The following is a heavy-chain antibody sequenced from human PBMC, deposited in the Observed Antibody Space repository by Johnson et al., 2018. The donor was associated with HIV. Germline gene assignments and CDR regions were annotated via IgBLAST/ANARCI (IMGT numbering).Heavy chain of an antibody. D-gene: IGHD5-24*01. V-gene: IGHV3-30*02. CDR2: IRYDGSNK. J-gene: IGHJ3*02. Sequence: VQLVESGGGLVKPGGSLRLSCAASGFTFSSYGMHWVRQAPGKGLEWVAFIRYDGSNKYYADSVKGRFTISRDNSKNTLYLQMNSLRAEDTALYYCARERHGYNWGHDAFDIWGQGTMVAVSS. CDR1: GFTFSSYG. CDR3: ARERHGYNWGHDAFDI.